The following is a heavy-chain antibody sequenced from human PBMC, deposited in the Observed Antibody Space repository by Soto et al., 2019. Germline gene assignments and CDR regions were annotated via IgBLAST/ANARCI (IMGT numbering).Heavy chain of an antibody. Sequence: PGGSLRLSCAASGFTFGSYSMNWVRQAPGKGLEWVSYISSSSSTIYYADSVEGRFTISRDNAKNSLDLQMNSLRAEDTAVYYCAKDGGYSYGPYDEWGQGTLVTGSS. CDR2: ISSSSSTI. V-gene: IGHV3-48*01. CDR1: GFTFGSYS. CDR3: AKDGGYSYGPYDE. D-gene: IGHD5-18*01. J-gene: IGHJ4*02.